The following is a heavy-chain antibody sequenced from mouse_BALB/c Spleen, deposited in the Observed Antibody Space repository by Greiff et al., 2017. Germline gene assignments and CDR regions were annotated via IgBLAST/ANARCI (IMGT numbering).Heavy chain of an antibody. V-gene: IGHV1-54*01. D-gene: IGHD1-1*01. J-gene: IGHJ2*01. Sequence: QVQLQQSGAELVRPGTSVKVSCKASGYAFTNYLIEWVKQRPGQGLEWIGVINPGSGGTNYNEKFKGKATLTADKSSSTAYMQLSSLTSDDSAVYFCARGGSSKDYWGQGTTLTVSS. CDR1: GYAFTNYL. CDR3: ARGGSSKDY. CDR2: INPGSGGT.